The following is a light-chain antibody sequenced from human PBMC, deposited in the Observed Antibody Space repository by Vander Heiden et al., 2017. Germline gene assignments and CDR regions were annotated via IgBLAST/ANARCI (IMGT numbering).Light chain of an antibody. J-gene: IGKJ4*01. Sequence: EIVMPQSPAPLSWSPGARATLSCRASQSVSVNLAWYQQNPGQAPRLLIYDASTRATGTPARFSGSGSGTEFTLTISSLQSEDFAVYYCQQYNNWLALTFGGGTKVEIK. CDR1: QSVSVN. V-gene: IGKV3-15*01. CDR2: DAS. CDR3: QQYNNWLALT.